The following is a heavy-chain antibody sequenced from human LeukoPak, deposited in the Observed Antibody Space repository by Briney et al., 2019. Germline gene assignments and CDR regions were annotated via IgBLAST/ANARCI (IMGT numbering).Heavy chain of an antibody. CDR1: GFAFSTFA. CDR2: ISYGGSNK. Sequence: QPGRSLRLSCAASGFAFSTFAMHWVRQTPGKGLDWVSVISYGGSNKYYADSVKGRFTISRDNSKNTLYLQMNSLRPENTAIYYCARVGYSLGHGDDAFDIWGQGTLVTVSS. CDR3: ARVGYSLGHGDDAFDI. V-gene: IGHV3-30*01. D-gene: IGHD5-18*01. J-gene: IGHJ3*02.